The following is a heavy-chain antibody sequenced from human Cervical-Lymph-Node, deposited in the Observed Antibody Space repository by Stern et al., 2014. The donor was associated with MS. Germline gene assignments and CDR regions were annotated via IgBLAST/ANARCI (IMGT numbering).Heavy chain of an antibody. V-gene: IGHV1-69*01. CDR3: ARASLTSGYYYSHLAY. D-gene: IGHD3-22*01. J-gene: IGHJ4*02. Sequence: VQLVQSGAEVKKPGSSVKVSCKASGGTFSNYATSWVRQVPGQGLEWVGGIIPIVDIVHYAQKFQGRVTIAADESTSTAYMEVNSLTHEDTAVYYCARASLTSGYYYSHLAYWGQGTLVTVSS. CDR2: IIPIVDIV. CDR1: GGTFSNYA.